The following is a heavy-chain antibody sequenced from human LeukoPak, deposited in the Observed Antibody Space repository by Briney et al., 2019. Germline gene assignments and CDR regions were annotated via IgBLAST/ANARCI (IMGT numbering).Heavy chain of an antibody. Sequence: SETLSLTCTVSGGSISSYYWSWIRQPPGKGLEWIGYIYYSGSTNYNPSLKSRVTISVDTSKNQFSLRLSSVTAADTAVYYCARGSTRSIAAAGTFDPWGQGTLVTVSS. CDR1: GGSISSYY. CDR2: IYYSGST. J-gene: IGHJ5*02. V-gene: IGHV4-59*08. CDR3: ARGSTRSIAAAGTFDP. D-gene: IGHD6-13*01.